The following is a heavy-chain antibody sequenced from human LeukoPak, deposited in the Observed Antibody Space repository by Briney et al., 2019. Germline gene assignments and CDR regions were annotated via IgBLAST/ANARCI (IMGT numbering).Heavy chain of an antibody. CDR2: ISWNSGSI. CDR1: GFTFDDYA. D-gene: IGHD3-10*01. Sequence: GRSLRLSCAASGFTFDDYAMHWVRQAPGKGLEWVSGISWNSGSIGYADSVKGRFTISRDNAKNSLYLQMNSLRAEDTALYYCAKGTVRGVMSVFDYWGQGTLVTVSS. J-gene: IGHJ4*02. CDR3: AKGTVRGVMSVFDY. V-gene: IGHV3-9*01.